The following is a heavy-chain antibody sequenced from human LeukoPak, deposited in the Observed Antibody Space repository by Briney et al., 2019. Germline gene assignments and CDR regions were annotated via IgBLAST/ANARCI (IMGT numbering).Heavy chain of an antibody. D-gene: IGHD2-2*01. J-gene: IGHJ5*02. CDR2: ISSSSTTI. CDR1: RFTFSSYN. Sequence: GGSLRLSCAASRFTFSSYNMNWVRQAPGKGLEWISYISSSSTTIYYADSVKGRFTISRDDSKNTLYLQMSSLRAEDTAVYYCAKDSGAIIIIPAAMGSWGQGTLVTVPS. V-gene: IGHV3-48*04. CDR3: AKDSGAIIIIPAAMGS.